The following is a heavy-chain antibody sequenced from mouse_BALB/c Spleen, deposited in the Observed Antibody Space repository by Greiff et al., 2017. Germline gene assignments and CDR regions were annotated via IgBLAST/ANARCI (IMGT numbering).Heavy chain of an antibody. CDR3: AMITTFAY. CDR2: IDPENGNT. CDR1: GFNIKDYY. V-gene: IGHV14-1*02. Sequence: EVQRVESGAELVRPGALVKLSCKASGFNIKDYYMHWVKQRPEQGLEWIGWIDPENGNTIYDPKFQGKASITADTSSNTAYLQLSSLTSEDTAVYYCAMITTFAYWGQGTLVTVSA. D-gene: IGHD2-4*01. J-gene: IGHJ3*01.